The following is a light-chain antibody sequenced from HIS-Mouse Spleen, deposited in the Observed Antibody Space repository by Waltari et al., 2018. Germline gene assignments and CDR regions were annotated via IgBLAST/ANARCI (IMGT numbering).Light chain of an antibody. CDR3: CSYAGSYTLV. V-gene: IGLV2-11*01. CDR2: DVS. J-gene: IGLJ2*01. Sequence: QSALTQPRPVSGSPGQSVTIPCTGTSSDVGGYNYVSWYHQHPGKAPKLMIYDVSKRPSGVPDRFSGSKSGNTASLTISGLQAEDEADYYCCSYAGSYTLVFGGGTKLTVL. CDR1: SSDVGGYNY.